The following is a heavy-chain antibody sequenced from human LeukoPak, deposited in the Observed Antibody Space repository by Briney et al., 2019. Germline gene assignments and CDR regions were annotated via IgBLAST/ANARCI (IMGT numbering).Heavy chain of an antibody. CDR1: GFTFSSYA. CDR2: ISGSGGST. D-gene: IGHD2-2*01. V-gene: IGHV3-23*01. Sequence: GGSLRPSCAASGFTFSSYAMSWVRQAPGKGLEWVSGISGSGGSTYYADSVKGLFTISRDNSKNTLYLQMNSLRVEDTAVYYCAKEPGYCSSTSCLGYWGQGTLVTVSS. J-gene: IGHJ4*02. CDR3: AKEPGYCSSTSCLGY.